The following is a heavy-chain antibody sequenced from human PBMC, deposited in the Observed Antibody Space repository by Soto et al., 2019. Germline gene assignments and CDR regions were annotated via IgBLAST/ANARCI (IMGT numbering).Heavy chain of an antibody. Sequence: QVQLVQSGAEVKKPGSSVKVSCKASGGTFSSYAISWVRQAPGQGLEWMGGIIPIFGTANYAQKFQGRVTITADKSTSTAYMELGSLRSEDTAVYYCATKTDHNLGLELDYWGQGTLVTVSS. J-gene: IGHJ4*02. CDR1: GGTFSSYA. CDR2: IIPIFGTA. D-gene: IGHD1-1*01. V-gene: IGHV1-69*06. CDR3: ATKTDHNLGLELDY.